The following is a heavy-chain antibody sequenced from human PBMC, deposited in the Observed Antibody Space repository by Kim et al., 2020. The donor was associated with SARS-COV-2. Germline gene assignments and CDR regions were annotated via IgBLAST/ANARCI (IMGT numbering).Heavy chain of an antibody. D-gene: IGHD6-13*01. CDR1: GFTFSSYG. Sequence: GGSLRLSCAASGFTFSSYGMHWVRQAPGKGLEWVAVIWYDGSNKYYADSVKGRFTISRDNSKNTLYLQMNSLRAEDTAVYYCAKGKSAGIAAAATHWGQGTLVTVSS. J-gene: IGHJ4*02. V-gene: IGHV3-33*06. CDR2: IWYDGSNK. CDR3: AKGKSAGIAAAATH.